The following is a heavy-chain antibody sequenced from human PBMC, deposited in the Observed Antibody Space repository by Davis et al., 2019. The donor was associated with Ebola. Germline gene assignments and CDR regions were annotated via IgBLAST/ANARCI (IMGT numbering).Heavy chain of an antibody. CDR1: GYTFTSYY. D-gene: IGHD3-3*01. CDR2: MNPNSGNT. V-gene: IGHV1-8*02. J-gene: IGHJ6*04. CDR3: ARCETYYDFWSGYPTAFYGMDV. Sequence: ASVKVSCKASGYTFTSYYMHWVRQAPGQGLEWMGWMNPNSGNTGYAQKFQGRVTMTRNTSISTAYMELSSLRSEDTAVYYCARCETYYDFWSGYPTAFYGMDVWGKGTTVTVSS.